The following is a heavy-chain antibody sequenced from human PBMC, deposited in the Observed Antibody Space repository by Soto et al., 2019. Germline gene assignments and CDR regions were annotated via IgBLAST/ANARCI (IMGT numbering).Heavy chain of an antibody. J-gene: IGHJ4*02. Sequence: TLSLTCTVSGGSISSGGYYWSWIRQHPGKGLEWIGYIYYSGSTYYNPSLKSRVTISVDTSKNQFSLKLSSVTAADTAVYYCARGRIGATYFDYWVQGTLVTVSS. D-gene: IGHD1-26*01. CDR3: ARGRIGATYFDY. CDR1: GGSISSGGYY. V-gene: IGHV4-31*03. CDR2: IYYSGST.